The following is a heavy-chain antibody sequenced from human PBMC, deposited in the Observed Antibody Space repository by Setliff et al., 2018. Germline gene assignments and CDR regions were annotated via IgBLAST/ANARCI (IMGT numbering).Heavy chain of an antibody. Sequence: PSETLSLTCAVSGDSISSGNWWSWVRQPPEKGLEWIGEINHSGNTKYSPSLESRVTMSVDPSKNQFSLKVTSVTAADTAVYYCARGRNVAARLLDSWGRGTLVTVSS. J-gene: IGHJ4*02. D-gene: IGHD6-6*01. CDR2: INHSGNT. V-gene: IGHV4-4*02. CDR1: GDSISSGNW. CDR3: ARGRNVAARLLDS.